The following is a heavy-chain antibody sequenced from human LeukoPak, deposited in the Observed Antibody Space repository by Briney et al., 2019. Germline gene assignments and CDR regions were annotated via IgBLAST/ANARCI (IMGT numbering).Heavy chain of an antibody. D-gene: IGHD5-12*01. CDR1: GGSISSYY. CDR3: ARVIGYSGYDAFDY. V-gene: IGHV4-59*01. CDR2: IYYSGST. J-gene: IGHJ4*02. Sequence: SETLSLTCTVSGGSISSYYWSWIRQPPGKGLEWIGYIYYSGSTNYNPSLKSRVTISVDTSKNQFYLKLSSVTAADTAVYYCARVIGYSGYDAFDYWGQGTLVTVSS.